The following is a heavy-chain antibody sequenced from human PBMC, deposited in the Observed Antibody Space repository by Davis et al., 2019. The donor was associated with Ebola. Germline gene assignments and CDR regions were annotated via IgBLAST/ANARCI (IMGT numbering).Heavy chain of an antibody. D-gene: IGHD3-22*01. CDR2: ISYDGSNK. Sequence: GESLKISCAASGFTFSSYGMHWVRQAPGKGLEWVAVISYDGSNKYYADSVKGRFTISRDNSKNTLYLQMNSLRAEDTAVYYCAKLLHTWGQGTLVTVSS. V-gene: IGHV3-30*18. CDR3: AKLLHT. CDR1: GFTFSSYG. J-gene: IGHJ5*02.